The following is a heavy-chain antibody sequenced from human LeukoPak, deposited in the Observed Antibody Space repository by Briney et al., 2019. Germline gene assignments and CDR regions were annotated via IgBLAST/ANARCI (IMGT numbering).Heavy chain of an antibody. CDR3: ARDLSKGDFGPV. Sequence: ASVKVSCKASGYTFTGYYMHWVRQAPGQGLEWMGWINPNSGGTNYAQKFQGKVTMTRDTSISTAYMELSRLRSDDTAVYYCARDLSKGDFGPVWGKGTTVTISS. J-gene: IGHJ6*04. CDR1: GYTFTGYY. V-gene: IGHV1-2*02. D-gene: IGHD3-10*01. CDR2: INPNSGGT.